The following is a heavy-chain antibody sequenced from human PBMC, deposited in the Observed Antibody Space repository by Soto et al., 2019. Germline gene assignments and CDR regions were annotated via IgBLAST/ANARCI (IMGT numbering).Heavy chain of an antibody. CDR3: ARGKWARGFDP. CDR2: IYYSGST. V-gene: IGHV4-30-4*01. J-gene: IGHJ5*02. Sequence: LSETLSLTCTVSGGSISSGDYYWSWIRQPPGKGLEWIGYIYYSGSTYYNPSLKSRVTISVDTSKNQFSLKLSSVTAADTAVYYCARGKWARGFDPWGQGTLVTVSS. D-gene: IGHD2-8*01. CDR1: GGSISSGDYY.